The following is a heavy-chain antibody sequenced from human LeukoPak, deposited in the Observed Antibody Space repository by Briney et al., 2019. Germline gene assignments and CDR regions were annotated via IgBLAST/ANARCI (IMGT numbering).Heavy chain of an antibody. V-gene: IGHV3-7*01. J-gene: IGHJ6*03. CDR3: ARDAKSTTIFGGVPNETTYYYYYYMDV. CDR2: IKQDGSEK. Sequence: GGSLRLSCAASGFSFSSYWMTWVRQAPGKGLEWVANIKQDGSEKYYVDSVKGRFTISRDNAKNSLYLQMNSLRAEDTAVYYCARDAKSTTIFGGVPNETTYYYYYYMDVWGKGTTVTVSS. D-gene: IGHD3-3*01. CDR1: GFSFSSYW.